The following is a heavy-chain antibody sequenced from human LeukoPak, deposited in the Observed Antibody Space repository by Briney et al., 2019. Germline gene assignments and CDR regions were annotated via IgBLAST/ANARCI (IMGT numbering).Heavy chain of an antibody. Sequence: PSETLSLTCTVSGGSISSSSYYWSWIRQPPGKGLEWIGYIYYSGSTNYNPSLKSRATISVDTSKNQFSLKLSSVTAADTAVYYCARGRNRYYDFWSGHVTFSDYYYMDVWGKGTTVTVSS. D-gene: IGHD3-3*01. V-gene: IGHV4-61*01. CDR1: GGSISSSSYY. CDR2: IYYSGST. CDR3: ARGRNRYYDFWSGHVTFSDYYYMDV. J-gene: IGHJ6*03.